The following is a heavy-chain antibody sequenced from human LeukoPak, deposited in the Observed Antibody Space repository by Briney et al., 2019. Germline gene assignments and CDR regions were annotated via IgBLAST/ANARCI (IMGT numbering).Heavy chain of an antibody. CDR3: AREGYCSSTSCSSGSYNWFDP. CDR1: GYTFTGYC. J-gene: IGHJ5*02. Sequence: GASVKVSCKASGYTFTGYCMHWVRQAPGQGLEWMGWINPNSGGTNYAQKFQGRVTMTRDTSISTAYMELSRLRSDDTAVYYCAREGYCSSTSCSSGSYNWFDPWGQGTLVTVSS. V-gene: IGHV1-2*02. CDR2: INPNSGGT. D-gene: IGHD2-2*01.